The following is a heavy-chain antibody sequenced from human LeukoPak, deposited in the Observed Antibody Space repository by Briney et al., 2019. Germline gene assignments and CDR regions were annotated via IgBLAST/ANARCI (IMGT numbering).Heavy chain of an antibody. D-gene: IGHD1-1*01. CDR1: GFTFCSYS. CDR2: ISSSSSTI. V-gene: IGHV3-48*01. Sequence: PGGSLRLSCAASGFTFCSYSMNWVRQAPGKGLEWVSYISSSSSTIYYADSVKGRFTISRDNAKNSLYLQMNSLRAEDTAVYYCARDPVGGTFDYWGQGTLVTVSS. CDR3: ARDPVGGTFDY. J-gene: IGHJ4*02.